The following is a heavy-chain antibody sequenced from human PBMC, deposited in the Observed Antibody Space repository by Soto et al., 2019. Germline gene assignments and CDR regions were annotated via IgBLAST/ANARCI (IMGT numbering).Heavy chain of an antibody. Sequence: PGGPKRPSCSASGFTFSSYAMHWVRQAPGKGLEYVSAISSNGGSTYYADSVKGRFTISRDNSKNTLYLQMSSLRAEDTAVYYCVKDSVRDYYDSSGYYGGPFDYWGQGTLVTVSS. J-gene: IGHJ4*02. CDR3: VKDSVRDYYDSSGYYGGPFDY. CDR1: GFTFSSYA. CDR2: ISSNGGST. V-gene: IGHV3-64D*06. D-gene: IGHD3-22*01.